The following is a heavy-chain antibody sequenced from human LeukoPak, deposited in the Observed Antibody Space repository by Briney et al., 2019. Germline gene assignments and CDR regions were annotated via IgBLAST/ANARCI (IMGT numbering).Heavy chain of an antibody. Sequence: SQTLSLTCAMSGDSASSNSVAWNWIRQSPSRGLEWLGRTYYRSKWYSDYAVSVKSRITINPDTSKNQFSLQLKSVTPEDTAVYYCARVVSREWFFDYWGQGTLVTVSS. V-gene: IGHV6-1*01. CDR2: TYYRSKWYS. J-gene: IGHJ4*02. CDR3: ARVVSREWFFDY. CDR1: GDSASSNSVA. D-gene: IGHD3-3*01.